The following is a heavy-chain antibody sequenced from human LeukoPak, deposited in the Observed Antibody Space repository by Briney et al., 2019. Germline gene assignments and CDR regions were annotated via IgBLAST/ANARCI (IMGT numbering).Heavy chain of an antibody. D-gene: IGHD2-15*01. V-gene: IGHV3-30-3*01. CDR3: AKDRGGGFDY. CDR2: ISDDGSNT. Sequence: GGSLGLSCAASGFTFRNYAMHWVRQAPGKGLEWVAVISDDGSNTHYADSVKGRFTISRDNSKNTLYLQMNSLRAEDTAVYYCAKDRGGGFDYWGQGTLVTVSS. CDR1: GFTFRNYA. J-gene: IGHJ4*02.